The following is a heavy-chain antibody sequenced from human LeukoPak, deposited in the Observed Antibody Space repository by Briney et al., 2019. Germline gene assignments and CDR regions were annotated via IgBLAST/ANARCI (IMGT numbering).Heavy chain of an antibody. CDR2: INPSGGST. CDR3: ARYRWRNTRLVATTKAGC. J-gene: IGHJ1*01. Sequence: ASVKVSCKASGYTYTSYYMHWVRQAPGKGLEWMGIINPSGGSTSYAQKFQGRVTMTRDTSTSTVYMELSSLRSSDRAVYYCARYRWRNTRLVATTKAGCWGQGTLVVVSS. V-gene: IGHV1-46*01. CDR1: GYTYTSYY. D-gene: IGHD5-24*01.